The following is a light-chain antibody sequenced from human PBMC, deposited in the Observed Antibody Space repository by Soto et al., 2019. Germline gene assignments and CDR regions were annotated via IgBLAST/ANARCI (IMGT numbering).Light chain of an antibody. CDR2: GAS. CDR1: QSVSSN. CDR3: QKYNNWPLT. Sequence: EIVMTQSPATLSVSPGERATLSCRASQSVSSNLAGYQQKPGQAPRLLMYGASPRATGIPARFSGSWSWTEFTLTISSLQSEDFAFYYCQKYNNWPLTFGGGTKVEIK. J-gene: IGKJ4*01. V-gene: IGKV3-15*01.